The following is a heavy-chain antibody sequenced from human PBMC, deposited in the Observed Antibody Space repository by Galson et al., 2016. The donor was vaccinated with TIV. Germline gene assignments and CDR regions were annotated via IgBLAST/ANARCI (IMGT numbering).Heavy chain of an antibody. Sequence: SVKVSCKASGYSFSSYAMHWVRQAPGQGLEWMGLINPTTGKSTYAQGFAGRFVFSFDTSVSTSYLEISSLKADDTAVYYCVRDLEFSRSSGDRWGQGTVVTVSS. CDR1: GYSFSSYA. J-gene: IGHJ3*01. V-gene: IGHV7-4-1*02. CDR2: INPTTGKS. D-gene: IGHD6-6*01. CDR3: VRDLEFSRSSGDR.